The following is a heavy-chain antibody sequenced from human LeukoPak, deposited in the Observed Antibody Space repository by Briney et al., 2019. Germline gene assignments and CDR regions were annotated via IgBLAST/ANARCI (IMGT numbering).Heavy chain of an antibody. J-gene: IGHJ4*02. V-gene: IGHV1-2*06. Sequence: ASVKVSCKASGYTFTGYYMHWVRQAPGQGLEWMGRINPNSGGTNYAQKFQGRVTMTRDTSISAAYMELSRLRSDDTAVYYCARVLVAVAGRTDYWGQGTLVTVPS. CDR2: INPNSGGT. CDR3: ARVLVAVAGRTDY. CDR1: GYTFTGYY. D-gene: IGHD6-19*01.